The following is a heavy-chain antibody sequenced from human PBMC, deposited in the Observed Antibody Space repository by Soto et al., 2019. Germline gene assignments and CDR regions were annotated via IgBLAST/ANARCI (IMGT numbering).Heavy chain of an antibody. CDR1: GYTFTSYD. J-gene: IGHJ4*02. CDR3: VTTAFASSG. CDR2: MNANSGNT. V-gene: IGHV1-8*01. Sequence: QVQLVQSGAEVKKPGASVKVSCKTSGYTFTSYDINWVRQATGQGLEWMGWMNANSGNTGYAQNLQGRVTLTRNTSIRTDYMELSSLRSQDTAVDYCVTTAFASSGWGQGTLVTVYS. D-gene: IGHD3-22*01.